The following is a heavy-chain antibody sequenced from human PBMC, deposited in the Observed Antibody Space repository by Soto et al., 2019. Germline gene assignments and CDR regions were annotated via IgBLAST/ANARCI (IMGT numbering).Heavy chain of an antibody. CDR3: TRDLPTPYYDFWSGYYGYYGMDV. V-gene: IGHV3-49*04. CDR1: GFTFGYYA. D-gene: IGHD3-3*01. J-gene: IGHJ6*02. CDR2: IRSKAYGGTT. Sequence: GGSLRLSCTASGFTFGYYAMSWVRQAPGKGLEWVGFIRSKAYGGTTEYAASVKGRFTISRDDSKSIAYLQMNSLKTEDTAVYYCTRDLPTPYYDFWSGYYGYYGMDVWGQGTTVTVS.